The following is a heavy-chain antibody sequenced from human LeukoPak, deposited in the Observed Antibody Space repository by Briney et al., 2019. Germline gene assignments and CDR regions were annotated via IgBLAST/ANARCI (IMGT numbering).Heavy chain of an antibody. CDR2: IYYSGST. CDR1: GGSFSGYY. V-gene: IGHV4-59*08. CDR3: ARTPQAYCGGDCYPRYFDL. Sequence: PSETLSLTCAVYGGSFSGYYWSWIRQPPGKGLEWIGYIYYSGSTNYNPSLKSRVTMSVDTSKNQFSLRLSSVTAADTAVYYCARTPQAYCGGDCYPRYFDLWGRGTLVTVSS. D-gene: IGHD2-21*01. J-gene: IGHJ2*01.